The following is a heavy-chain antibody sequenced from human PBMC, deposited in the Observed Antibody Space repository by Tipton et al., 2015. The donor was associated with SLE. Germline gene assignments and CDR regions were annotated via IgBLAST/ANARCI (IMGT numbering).Heavy chain of an antibody. CDR3: AKDFHTTGWYYFDS. J-gene: IGHJ4*02. CDR2: ISWNGGDT. Sequence: SLRLSCAASGFAFADYMMHWVRQGPGKGLEWVSLISWNGGDTSYADSVRGRFTISRDNNKISVYLQMNNLTPEDTALYYCAKDFHTTGWYYFDSWGQGTRVTVSS. CDR1: GFAFADYM. D-gene: IGHD6-19*01. V-gene: IGHV3-43*01.